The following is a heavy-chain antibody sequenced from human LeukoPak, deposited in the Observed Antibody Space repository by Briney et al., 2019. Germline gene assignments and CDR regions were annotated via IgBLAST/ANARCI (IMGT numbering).Heavy chain of an antibody. CDR2: IYYSGST. Sequence: PSETLSLTCAVYGGSFSGYYWSWIRQPPGKGLEWIGYIYYSGSTNYNPSLKSRVTISVDTSKNQFSLKLSSVTAADTAVYYCARDHNGVLDYWGQGTLVTVSS. D-gene: IGHD2-8*01. J-gene: IGHJ4*02. V-gene: IGHV4-59*01. CDR3: ARDHNGVLDY. CDR1: GGSFSGYY.